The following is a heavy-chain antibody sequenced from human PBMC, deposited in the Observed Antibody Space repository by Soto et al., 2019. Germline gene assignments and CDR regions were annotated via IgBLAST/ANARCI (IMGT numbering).Heavy chain of an antibody. Sequence: EVQLVESGGGLVQPGGSLRLSCVASGFTFITYEMNWVRQAPGRGLEWVSGISWNSGSIGYADSVKGRFTISRDNAKNSLYLQMNSLRAEDTALYYCAKDKGHFPGYYFDYWGQGTLVTVSS. CDR1: GFTFITYE. D-gene: IGHD3-3*02. CDR3: AKDKGHFPGYYFDY. CDR2: ISWNSGSI. V-gene: IGHV3-9*01. J-gene: IGHJ4*02.